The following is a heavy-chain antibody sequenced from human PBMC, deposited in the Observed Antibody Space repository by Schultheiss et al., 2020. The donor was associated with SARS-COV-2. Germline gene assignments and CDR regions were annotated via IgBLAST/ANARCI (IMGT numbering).Heavy chain of an antibody. CDR2: ISGGGGST. CDR1: GFTFSSYA. D-gene: IGHD2-2*01. CDR3: ARVLLGAYQLLDRNWFDP. Sequence: GGSLRLSCAASGFTFSSYAMSWVRQAPGKGLEWVSAISGGGGSTYYAASVKGRFTISRDNSKNTLYLQMNSLRAEDTAVYYCARVLLGAYQLLDRNWFDPWGQGTLVTVSS. J-gene: IGHJ5*02. V-gene: IGHV3-23*01.